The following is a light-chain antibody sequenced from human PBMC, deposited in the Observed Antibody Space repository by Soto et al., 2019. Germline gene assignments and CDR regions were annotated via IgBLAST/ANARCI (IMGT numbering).Light chain of an antibody. CDR3: QQYNGYPVT. J-gene: IGKJ4*01. Sequence: DIQMTQSPSTLSASVGDRVTITCRASQSISSWLAWYQQRPGRAPEVLIYDASSLESGVPSRFSGSGSGTEFTLTISSLQPDDFATYYCQQYNGYPVTFGGGTKVDIK. CDR2: DAS. CDR1: QSISSW. V-gene: IGKV1-5*01.